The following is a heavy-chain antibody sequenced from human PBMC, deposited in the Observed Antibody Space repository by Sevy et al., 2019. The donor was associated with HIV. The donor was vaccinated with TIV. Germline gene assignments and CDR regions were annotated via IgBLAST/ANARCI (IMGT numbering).Heavy chain of an antibody. D-gene: IGHD6-6*01. CDR1: GGTFSSYG. Sequence: ASVKVSCKASGGTFSSYGINWVRQAPGQGLEWMGGIIPNFGTANYAQKFQGRVTITADKSTSTAYMELSSLRSEDTAVYYCARDLREYSLPGVLEYWGQGTLVTVSS. CDR2: IIPNFGTA. V-gene: IGHV1-69*06. J-gene: IGHJ4*02. CDR3: ARDLREYSLPGVLEY.